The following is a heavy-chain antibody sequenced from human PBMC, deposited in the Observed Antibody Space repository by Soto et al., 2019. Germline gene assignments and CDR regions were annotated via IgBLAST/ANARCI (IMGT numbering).Heavy chain of an antibody. J-gene: IGHJ6*02. V-gene: IGHV1-69*04. Sequence: SVKVSCKASGGTFSSYTISWVRQAPGQGLEWMGRIIPILGIANYAQKFQGRVTITADKSTSTAYMELSSLRSEDTAVYYCARDRHGFWSALSHNYYGMDVWGQGTTVTVSS. D-gene: IGHD3-3*01. CDR2: IIPILGIA. CDR3: ARDRHGFWSALSHNYYGMDV. CDR1: GGTFSSYT.